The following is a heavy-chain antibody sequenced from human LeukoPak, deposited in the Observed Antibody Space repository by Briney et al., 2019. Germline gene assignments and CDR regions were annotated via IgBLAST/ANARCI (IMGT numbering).Heavy chain of an antibody. CDR2: ISGNSGTT. Sequence: PGGSLRLSCAASGFTFSSYGMSWVRQAPGKGLEWVSGISGNSGTTYYADSVKGRFTISRDNSKNTLYLQMNSLRADDTAVYYCAILTVTTAYWGQGTLVTVSS. D-gene: IGHD4-17*01. J-gene: IGHJ4*02. V-gene: IGHV3-23*01. CDR1: GFTFSSYG. CDR3: AILTVTTAY.